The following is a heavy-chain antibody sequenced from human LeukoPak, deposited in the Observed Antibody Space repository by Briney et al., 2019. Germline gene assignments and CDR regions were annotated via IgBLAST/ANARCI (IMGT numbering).Heavy chain of an antibody. V-gene: IGHV3-7*01. Sequence: GGSLRLSCAASGFTFSRYWMSWVRQAPGKGLEWVANIKQDGSETYYVDSVKGRFTISRDNSKNTLYLQMNSLRAEDTAVYYCARDKSYGSGSPFDYWGQGTLVTVSS. D-gene: IGHD3-10*01. CDR2: IKQDGSET. J-gene: IGHJ4*02. CDR3: ARDKSYGSGSPFDY. CDR1: GFTFSRYW.